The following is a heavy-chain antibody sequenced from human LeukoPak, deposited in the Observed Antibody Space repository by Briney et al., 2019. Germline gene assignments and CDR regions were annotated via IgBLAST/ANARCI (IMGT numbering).Heavy chain of an antibody. V-gene: IGHV3-7*03. J-gene: IGHJ4*02. CDR3: ARESFTSGSGSYYLDY. Sequence: GGSLRLSCAASGFTFSSHWMSWVRQAPGKGLEWVANIKQDGSEKYYVDSVKGRFTISRDNAKNSLYLQMNSLRAEDTAVYYCARESFTSGSGSYYLDYWGQGTLVTVSS. CDR2: IKQDGSEK. CDR1: GFTFSSHW. D-gene: IGHD3-10*01.